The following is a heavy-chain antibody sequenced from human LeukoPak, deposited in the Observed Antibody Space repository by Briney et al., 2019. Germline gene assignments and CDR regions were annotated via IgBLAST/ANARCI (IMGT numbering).Heavy chain of an antibody. Sequence: GGSLRLSCAASGFTVSSNYMSWVRQAPGKGLEWVSVIYSGGSTYYADSVKGRFTISRHNSKNTLYLQMNSLRAEDTAVYYCAGGYYYGSGSYYTSKRHFDYWGQGTLVTVSS. J-gene: IGHJ4*02. D-gene: IGHD3-10*01. CDR2: IYSGGST. CDR1: GFTVSSNY. V-gene: IGHV3-53*04. CDR3: AGGYYYGSGSYYTSKRHFDY.